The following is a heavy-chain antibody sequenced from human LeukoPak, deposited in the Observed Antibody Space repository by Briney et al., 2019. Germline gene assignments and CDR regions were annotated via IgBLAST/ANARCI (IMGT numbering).Heavy chain of an antibody. V-gene: IGHV1-18*01. J-gene: IGHJ4*02. CDR2: ISAYNGNT. Sequence: ASVTVFCKASGYTFTSYGISWVRQAPGQGLEWMGWISAYNGNTDYAQKLQGRVTMTTDTSTSTAYMELRSLRSDDTAVYYCARGRFYGVGTYSPLDYWGQGTLVTVSS. CDR3: ARGRFYGVGTYSPLDY. CDR1: GYTFTSYG. D-gene: IGHD3-10*01.